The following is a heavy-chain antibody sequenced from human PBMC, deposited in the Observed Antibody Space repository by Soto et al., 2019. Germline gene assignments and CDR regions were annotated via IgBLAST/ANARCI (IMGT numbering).Heavy chain of an antibody. V-gene: IGHV3-30*03. CDR1: GFTFSSYG. CDR3: ARSGYYYFGYIDY. Sequence: QVQLVESGGGVVQPGRSLRLSCAASGFTFSSYGMHWVRQAPGKGLEWVAVISYDGSNKYYADSVKGRFTISRDNSKNTLYLQINSLRAEDTAVYYCARSGYYYFGYIDYWGQGTLVTVSS. CDR2: ISYDGSNK. D-gene: IGHD3-22*01. J-gene: IGHJ4*02.